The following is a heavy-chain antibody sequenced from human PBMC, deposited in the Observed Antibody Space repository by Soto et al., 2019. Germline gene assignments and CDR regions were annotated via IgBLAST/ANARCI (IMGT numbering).Heavy chain of an antibody. D-gene: IGHD1-7*01. V-gene: IGHV4-39*01. CDR1: GDSIRGSSYY. J-gene: IGHJ4*02. Sequence: QLQLQESGPGLVKPSETLSLTCTVSGDSIRGSSYYWAWIRQPPGQELEWIGTVYYSGTTYYHPSLKSRVTLSVDPSKNQFSLRLNSVTATDTGTYFCGRHGGTTPFDFWGQGIQVAVSS. CDR3: GRHGGTTPFDF. CDR2: VYYSGTT.